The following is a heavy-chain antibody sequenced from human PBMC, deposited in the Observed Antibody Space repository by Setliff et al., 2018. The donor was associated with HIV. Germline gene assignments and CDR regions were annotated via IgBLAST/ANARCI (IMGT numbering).Heavy chain of an antibody. V-gene: IGHV1-8*01. J-gene: IGHJ2*01. Sequence: GASVKVSCKASGYTFTSYDINWVRQATGQGLEWMGWMNPNSGNTGYAQKFQGRVTISRDNAKNTLYLQMNSLRAEDTAVYYCTRDYRNLGFDLWGRGSLVTVSS. CDR2: MNPNSGNT. CDR1: GYTFTSYD. CDR3: TRDYRNLGFDL. D-gene: IGHD4-4*01.